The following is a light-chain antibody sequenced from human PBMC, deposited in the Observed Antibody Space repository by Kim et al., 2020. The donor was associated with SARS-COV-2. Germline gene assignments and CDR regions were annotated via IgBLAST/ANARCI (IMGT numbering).Light chain of an antibody. J-gene: IGLJ2*01. CDR2: YDS. V-gene: IGLV3-21*04. Sequence: PGKTARSTWGGNTIGSKSVPWYQQKPGQAPGLVIYYDSDRPSGSPERFSGSNSGNTATLTISRVEAGDEADYYCQVWDSSSDHVVFGGGTQLTVL. CDR3: QVWDSSSDHVV. CDR1: TIGSKS.